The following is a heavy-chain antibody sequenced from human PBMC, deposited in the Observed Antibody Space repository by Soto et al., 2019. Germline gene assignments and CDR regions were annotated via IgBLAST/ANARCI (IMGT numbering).Heavy chain of an antibody. CDR2: INPSGGST. CDR1: GYTFTSYY. V-gene: IGHV1-46*01. CDR3: ARDSLGSLLMGGYFDY. J-gene: IGHJ4*02. Sequence: QVQLVQSGAEVKKPGASVKASCKASGYTFTSYYMHWVRQAPGQGLEWMGIINPSGGSTSYAQKFQGRVTMTRDTSTSTVYMELSSLRSEDTAVYYCARDSLGSLLMGGYFDYWGQGTLVTVSS. D-gene: IGHD3-10*01.